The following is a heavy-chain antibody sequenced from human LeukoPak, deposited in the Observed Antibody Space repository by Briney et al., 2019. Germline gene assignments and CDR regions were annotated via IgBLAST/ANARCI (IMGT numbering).Heavy chain of an antibody. CDR3: ARFSRITWGDWGDAFDV. D-gene: IGHD2-21*02. Sequence: SETLSLTCAVYDGPFSSFYWTWIRQSPGKGLEWIGEIDDGGNTNYNPSLMSRVIVAMEKSKKQFSLVMRSVTAADTAVYYCARFSRITWGDWGDAFDVWGQGATVIVSS. CDR1: DGPFSSFY. V-gene: IGHV4-34*01. CDR2: IDDGGNT. J-gene: IGHJ3*01.